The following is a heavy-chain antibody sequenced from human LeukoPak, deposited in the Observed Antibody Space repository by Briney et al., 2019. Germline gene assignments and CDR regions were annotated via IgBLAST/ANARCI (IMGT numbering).Heavy chain of an antibody. D-gene: IGHD6-13*01. CDR1: GGSISSYY. Sequence: TPSETLSLTCTVSGGSISSYYWSWIRQPPGKGLEWIGYIYYSGTTNHNPSLKSRVTISVDTSKNQFSLKLSSVTAADTAVYYCARGVYIAAAQYGYWGQGTLATVSS. CDR3: ARGVYIAAAQYGY. CDR2: IYYSGTT. V-gene: IGHV4-59*01. J-gene: IGHJ4*02.